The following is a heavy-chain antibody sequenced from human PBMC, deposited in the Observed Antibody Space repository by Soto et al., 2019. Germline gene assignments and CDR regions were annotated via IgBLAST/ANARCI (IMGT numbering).Heavy chain of an antibody. V-gene: IGHV4-59*01. J-gene: IGHJ4*02. CDR2: IYYSGST. CDR3: ARGGSGNGYVY. CDR1: GGSISSYY. Sequence: QVQLQESGPGLVKPSETLSLTCTVSGGSISSYYWSWLRQPPGKGLEWLGYIYYSGSTNYNPSRKSRVTISVDTSRNQFSLRLSSVTAADTAVYYCARGGSGNGYVYWGQGTLVTVSS. D-gene: IGHD5-18*01.